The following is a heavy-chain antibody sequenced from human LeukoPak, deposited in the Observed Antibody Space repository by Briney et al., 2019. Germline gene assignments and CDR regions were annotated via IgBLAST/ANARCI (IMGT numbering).Heavy chain of an antibody. J-gene: IGHJ6*04. Sequence: GGSLRLSCAASGFTFSSYGMHWVRQAPGKGLEWVAVISYDGSNTYYADSVKGRFTISRDNSKNTLYLQMNSLRAEDTAVYYCAKGSEKDYYYYGMDVWGKGTTVTVSS. CDR2: ISYDGSNT. CDR3: AKGSEKDYYYYGMDV. V-gene: IGHV3-30*18. CDR1: GFTFSSYG.